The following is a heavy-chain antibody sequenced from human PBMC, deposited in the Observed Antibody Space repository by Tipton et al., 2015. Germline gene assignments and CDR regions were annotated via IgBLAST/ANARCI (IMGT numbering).Heavy chain of an antibody. CDR1: RFTFSTYW. CDR3: ARAVISADSY. CDR2: IKPDGTEK. V-gene: IGHV3-7*01. J-gene: IGHJ4*02. Sequence: GSLRLSSAASRFTFSTYWMTWVRQAPGKGLEWVATIKPDGTEKYYVDSVKGRFTISRDNAKNSLYLQMNSLRAEDTAVYYCARAVISADSYWGQGTLVTVSS. D-gene: IGHD6-13*01.